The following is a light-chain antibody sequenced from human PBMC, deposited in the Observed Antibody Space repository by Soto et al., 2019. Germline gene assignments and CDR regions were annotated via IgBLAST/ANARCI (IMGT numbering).Light chain of an antibody. CDR2: SAS. V-gene: IGKV3-20*01. Sequence: EIVLTQSPGTLSLSPGERGTLSCRASQNLGTLYLAWFQQKSGQAPRLLIYSASRRAIGIPDRFSGSGSGTDFTLTISRLEPEDFAVYYCHQYGTSPLTFGPGTKVDIK. CDR1: QNLGTLY. J-gene: IGKJ3*01. CDR3: HQYGTSPLT.